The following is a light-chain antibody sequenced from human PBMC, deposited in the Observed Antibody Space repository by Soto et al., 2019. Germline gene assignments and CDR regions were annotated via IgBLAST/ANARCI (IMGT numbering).Light chain of an antibody. CDR2: DVS. CDR3: QHRSRWPLT. J-gene: IGKJ4*01. Sequence: EVVLTQSPATLSLSPGERATLSCRASQSVSSFLAWYQQKPGQPPRLLIFDVSNRATGIPARFSGSGSATDFTLTISSVEAEDFAVYYCQHRSRWPLTFGGGTKLEIK. CDR1: QSVSSF. V-gene: IGKV3-11*01.